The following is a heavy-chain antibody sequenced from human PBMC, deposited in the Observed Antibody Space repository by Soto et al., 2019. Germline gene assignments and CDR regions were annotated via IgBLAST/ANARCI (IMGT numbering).Heavy chain of an antibody. CDR2: TYYRSKWYN. CDR3: PRSDVSSITIFGRGVRWFER. CDR1: GDSVSSNSAA. Sequence: SQTLSLTCAISGDSVSSNSAAWNWIRESPSRGLEWLGRTYYRSKWYNDYAVSVKSRITINPDTSKNQFSLQLNSVTPEDTAVYYCPRSDVSSITIFGRGVRWFERWGKGTLVTVSA. J-gene: IGHJ5*02. D-gene: IGHD3-3*01. V-gene: IGHV6-1*01.